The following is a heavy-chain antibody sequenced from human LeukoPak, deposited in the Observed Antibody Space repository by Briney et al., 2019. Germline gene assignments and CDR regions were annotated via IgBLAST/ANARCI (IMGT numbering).Heavy chain of an antibody. Sequence: ASVKVSCKASGYTFTGYYMHWVRQTPRQGLEWMGRINPNSGGTNYAQKFQGRVTMTRDTSISTAYMDLSRLRSDDTAVYYCYGGNSDFQHWGQGTLVTVSS. CDR2: INPNSGGT. J-gene: IGHJ1*01. V-gene: IGHV1-2*06. D-gene: IGHD4-23*01. CDR3: YGGNSDFQH. CDR1: GYTFTGYY.